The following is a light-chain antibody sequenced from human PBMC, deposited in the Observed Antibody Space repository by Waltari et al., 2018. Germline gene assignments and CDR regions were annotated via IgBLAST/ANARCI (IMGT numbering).Light chain of an antibody. Sequence: DVVMTQSPLSLPVTLGQPASISCRSSQSLVYSAGNTYLNRFHHRPGQSPRRLISKVSNRESGVPDRFSGSGSGTDCTLQISRVEAEDVGIYYCMQGTHWPPWTFGQGTKVEIK. CDR3: MQGTHWPPWT. V-gene: IGKV2-30*01. J-gene: IGKJ1*01. CDR2: KVS. CDR1: QSLVYSAGNTY.